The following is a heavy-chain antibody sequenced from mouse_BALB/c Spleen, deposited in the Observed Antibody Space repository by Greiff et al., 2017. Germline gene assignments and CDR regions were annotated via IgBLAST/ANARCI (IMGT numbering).Heavy chain of an antibody. CDR1: GYTFTSYW. J-gene: IGHJ4*01. CDR3: AREATGVARGYAMDY. V-gene: IGHV1-7*01. D-gene: IGHD1-1*01. CDR2: INPSTGYT. Sequence: VKLQESGAELAKPGASVKMSCKASGYTFTSYWMHWVKQRPGQGLEWIGYINPSTGYTEYNQKFKDKATLTADKSSSTAYMQLSSLTSEDSAVYYCAREATGVARGYAMDYWGQGTSDTVSS.